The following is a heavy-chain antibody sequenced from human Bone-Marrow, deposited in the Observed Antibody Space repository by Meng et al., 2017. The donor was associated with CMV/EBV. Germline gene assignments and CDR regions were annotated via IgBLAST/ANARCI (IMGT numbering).Heavy chain of an antibody. D-gene: IGHD3-3*01. CDR2: MNPNSGNT. J-gene: IGHJ6*02. CDR1: GYTFTSYD. CDR3: ARGTSLFGVDLYYYYGMDV. V-gene: IGHV1-8*03. Sequence: ASVKVSCKASGYTFTSYDINWVRQATGQGLEWMGWMNPNSGNTGYAQKFQGRVTITRNTSISTAYMELSRPRSDDTAVYYCARGTSLFGVDLYYYYGMDVCGQGTTVTVSS.